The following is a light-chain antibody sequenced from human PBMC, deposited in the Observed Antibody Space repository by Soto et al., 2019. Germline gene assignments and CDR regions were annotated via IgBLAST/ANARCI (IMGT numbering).Light chain of an antibody. J-gene: IGKJ4*01. CDR3: QLRSDWLLT. V-gene: IGKV3-11*01. Sequence: EIVLTQSLATLSLSPGERATLHCRASQSVSSYLAWYQQKPGQAPRLLIYDASNRATGIPARFSGSGSGTDFTLTISSLEPEDFAVYYCQLRSDWLLTFGGGTKVDIK. CDR1: QSVSSY. CDR2: DAS.